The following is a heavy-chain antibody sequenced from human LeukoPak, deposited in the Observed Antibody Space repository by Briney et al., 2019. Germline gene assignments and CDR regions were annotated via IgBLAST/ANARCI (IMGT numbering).Heavy chain of an antibody. CDR1: GGSISSYY. CDR3: ARREANWFDP. CDR2: INHSGST. J-gene: IGHJ5*02. Sequence: SETLSLTYTVSGGSISSYYWSWIRQPPGKGLEWIGEINHSGSTNYNPSLKSRVTISVDTSKNQFSLKLSSVTAADTAVYYCARREANWFDPWGQGTLVTVSS. V-gene: IGHV4-34*01. D-gene: IGHD1-26*01.